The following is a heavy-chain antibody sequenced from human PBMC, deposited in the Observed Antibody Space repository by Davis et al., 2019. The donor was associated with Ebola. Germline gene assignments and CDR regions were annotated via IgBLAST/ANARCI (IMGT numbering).Heavy chain of an antibody. V-gene: IGHV3-74*01. CDR3: ARSGALYTTASHFDS. J-gene: IGHJ4*02. CDR1: GFTFSNFH. Sequence: PGGSLRLSCAASGFTFSNFHIHWVRQTPGKGLVWVARIDPDGTGTNYADSVKGRFTISRDNAKNSLYLQMNSLRDEDTAVYYCARSGALYTTASHFDSWGQGTLVTVSS. D-gene: IGHD2-2*02. CDR2: IDPDGTGT.